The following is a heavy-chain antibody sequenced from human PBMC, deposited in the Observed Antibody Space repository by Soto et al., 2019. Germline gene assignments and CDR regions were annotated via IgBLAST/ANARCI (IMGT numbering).Heavy chain of an antibody. CDR1: GFASDDYDYA. CDR2: IRGSTYGGTT. J-gene: IGHJ6*02. D-gene: IGHD3-3*01. CDR3: SRDGDFYGLDV. V-gene: IGHV3-49*04. Sequence: GGSLRLSCTFSGFASDDYDYALTWVRQAPGKGLQWLGLIRGSTYGGTTEYAASVKGRFTISRDDSKGIAYLQMNSLKTEDTAVYYCSRDGDFYGLDVWGQGTTVTVSS.